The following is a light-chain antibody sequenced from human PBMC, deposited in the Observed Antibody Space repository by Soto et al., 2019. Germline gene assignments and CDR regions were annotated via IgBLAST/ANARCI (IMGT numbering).Light chain of an antibody. CDR1: QGISNY. J-gene: IGKJ3*01. CDR2: AAS. V-gene: IGKV1-27*01. Sequence: DIKMTQSPSSLSASVGERVTITCRASQGISNYLAWYQQKPGKVPKLLISAASTLQSGVPSRFSGSGSGTEFTLPISSLQPEDVATDYCQKYHSVPPFTFGPGTKVNIK. CDR3: QKYHSVPPFT.